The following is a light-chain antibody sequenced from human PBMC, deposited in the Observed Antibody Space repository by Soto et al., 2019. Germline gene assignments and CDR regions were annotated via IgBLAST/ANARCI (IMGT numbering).Light chain of an antibody. CDR1: QSVSNNY. CDR2: GAS. V-gene: IGKV3-20*01. J-gene: IGKJ1*01. CDR3: KQYGSSGT. Sequence: EIVLPQSHGTLSLSPGERSPLSGRASQSVSNNYLAWYQQKPGQDPRLLIYGASNRATGIPDRFSGSGSGTDSTLTISRLEPEDFAVYYCKQYGSSGTVGNGTKVAIK.